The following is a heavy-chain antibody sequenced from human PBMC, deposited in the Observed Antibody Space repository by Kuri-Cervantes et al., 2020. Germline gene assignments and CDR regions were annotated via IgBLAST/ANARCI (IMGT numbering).Heavy chain of an antibody. J-gene: IGHJ5*02. D-gene: IGHD5-18*01. V-gene: IGHV1-18*01. CDR2: ISAYNGNT. Sequence: ASETVSCKASGGTFSSYAISWVRQAPGQGLEWMGWISAYNGNTNYAQKLQGRVTMTTDTSTSTAYVELRSLRSDDTAVYYCARVYSYGYDWFDPWGQGTLVTVSS. CDR3: ARVYSYGYDWFDP. CDR1: GGTFSSYA.